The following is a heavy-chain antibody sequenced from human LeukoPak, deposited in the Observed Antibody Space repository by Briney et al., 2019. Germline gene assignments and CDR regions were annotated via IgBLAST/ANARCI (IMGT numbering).Heavy chain of an antibody. CDR3: ARHLNNCGDDCYIFDY. Sequence: SETLSLTCTVSGGSIFSYYWSWVRQPPGKGLEWMGYIYYSGSTNYNPSLKSRVTISVDTSKHQFSLRVSSLTAADTAVYYCARHLNNCGDDCYIFDYWGQGTLVTVSS. CDR1: GGSIFSYY. D-gene: IGHD2-21*01. V-gene: IGHV4-59*08. J-gene: IGHJ4*02. CDR2: IYYSGST.